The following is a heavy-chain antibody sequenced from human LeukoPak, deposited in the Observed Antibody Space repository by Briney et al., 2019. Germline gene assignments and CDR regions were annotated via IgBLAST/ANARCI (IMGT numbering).Heavy chain of an antibody. CDR3: ARQSKAAAGYHFDY. CDR1: GGSISYSNSY. J-gene: IGHJ4*02. CDR2: IYYSGST. D-gene: IGHD6-13*01. V-gene: IGHV4-39*07. Sequence: SETLSLTCTVSGGSISYSNSYWGWIRQPPGKGLEWIGSIYYSGSTYYNPSLKSRVTISVDTSKNQFSLKLSSVTAADTAVYYCARQSKAAAGYHFDYWGQGTLVTVSS.